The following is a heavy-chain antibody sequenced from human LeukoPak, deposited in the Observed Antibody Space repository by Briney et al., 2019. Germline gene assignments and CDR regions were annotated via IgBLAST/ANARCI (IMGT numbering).Heavy chain of an antibody. CDR1: GGSISSYY. CDR2: IYYSGST. D-gene: IGHD6-13*01. CDR3: ARGGSLNPYNWFDP. V-gene: IGHV4-59*01. J-gene: IGHJ5*02. Sequence: SETLSLTCTVSGGSISSYYWIWIRQPPGKGLEGRGYIYYSGSTNYNPSLRRRVTISVDTSKNQFSLQLSSVPAADTAVYYCARGGSLNPYNWFDPWGQGTLVTVSS.